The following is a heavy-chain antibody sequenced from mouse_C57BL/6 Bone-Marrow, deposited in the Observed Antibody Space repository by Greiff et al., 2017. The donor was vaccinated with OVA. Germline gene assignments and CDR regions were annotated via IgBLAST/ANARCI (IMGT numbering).Heavy chain of an antibody. CDR2: IDPSDSST. Sequence: VQLQQPGAELVRPGTSVKLSCKASGYTFTSYWMHWVKQRPGQGLEWIGVIDPSDSSTNYNQKFKGKATLTVDTSSSTAYMQLSSLTSEDAAVDYCARDGDPAWCADWGQGTLVTVSA. J-gene: IGHJ3*01. D-gene: IGHD2-13*01. CDR3: ARDGDPAWCAD. V-gene: IGHV1-59*01. CDR1: GYTFTSYW.